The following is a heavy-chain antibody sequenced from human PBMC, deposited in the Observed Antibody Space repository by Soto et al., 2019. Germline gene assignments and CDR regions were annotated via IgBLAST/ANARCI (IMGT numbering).Heavy chain of an antibody. V-gene: IGHV1-8*01. CDR2: MNPNSGNT. J-gene: IGHJ5*02. Sequence: QVQLVQSGAEGKKPGASVKVSCKASGYTFTSYDINWVRQATGQGLEWMGWMNPNSGNTGYAQKFQGRVTMTRNTSISTAYMVLSSLRSEDTAVYYCARETSAAGTGWFDPWSQGTLVTVSS. D-gene: IGHD6-13*01. CDR3: ARETSAAGTGWFDP. CDR1: GYTFTSYD.